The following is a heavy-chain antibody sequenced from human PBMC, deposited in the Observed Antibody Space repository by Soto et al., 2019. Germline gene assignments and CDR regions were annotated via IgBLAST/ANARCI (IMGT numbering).Heavy chain of an antibody. J-gene: IGHJ6*02. V-gene: IGHV1-3*01. CDR2: INAGNGNT. CDR1: GYTFTTYA. CDR3: ARCSGGSDDCYYYAMDV. Sequence: QVQLVQSGAEVKKPGASVKVSCKASGYTFTTYAMHWVRQAPGQRLEWMGWINAGNGNTKYSQKFQGRVTITRDTSANTAYMELSSLRSEDTAVYYCARCSGGSDDCYYYAMDVWGQGTTVTVSS. D-gene: IGHD2-15*01.